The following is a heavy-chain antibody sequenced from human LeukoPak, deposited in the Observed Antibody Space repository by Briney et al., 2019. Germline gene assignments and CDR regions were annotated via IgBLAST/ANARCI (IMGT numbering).Heavy chain of an antibody. CDR3: AKSGSSVFWS. J-gene: IGHJ5*02. V-gene: IGHV3-7*03. Sequence: QPGGSLRLSCAASGFTFTNHWMSWVRQAPGGGLEWVANIKEDGSEKYYVDSVKGRFTVSRDNVKNSLFLQMNSLRVDDTAVYYCAKSGSSVFWSWGQGTLVTVSS. CDR1: GFTFTNHW. CDR2: IKEDGSEK. D-gene: IGHD3-3*02.